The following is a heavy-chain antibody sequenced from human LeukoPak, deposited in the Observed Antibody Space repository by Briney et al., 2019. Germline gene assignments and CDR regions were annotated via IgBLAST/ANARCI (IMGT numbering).Heavy chain of an antibody. V-gene: IGHV3-21*01. J-gene: IGHJ2*01. Sequence: GDSLRLSCAASGFTFSSFSMNWVRAAPGKGLEWLSTISSSSNYIYNADSVRGRFTISRDNAKNSLSLQMNSLRVEDTAVYYCARDLDGDYGWHFDLWGRGTLVTVSS. CDR1: GFTFSSFS. CDR3: ARDLDGDYGWHFDL. D-gene: IGHD4-17*01. CDR2: ISSSSNYI.